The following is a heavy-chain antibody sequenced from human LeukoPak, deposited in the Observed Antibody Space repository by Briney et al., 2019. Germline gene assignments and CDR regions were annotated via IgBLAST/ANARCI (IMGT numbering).Heavy chain of an antibody. J-gene: IGHJ4*02. CDR1: NGSISSSAYY. Sequence: PSETLSLTCTVSNGSISSSAYYWGWVRQSPGKGLQWIGSVYFSGITYYNESLKSRLTISVDKSNNQFSLKVRSVTAADTAVYYCARRSYNSPFRYWGQGTPVTVSS. CDR2: VYFSGIT. V-gene: IGHV4-39*07. CDR3: ARRSYNSPFRY. D-gene: IGHD5-24*01.